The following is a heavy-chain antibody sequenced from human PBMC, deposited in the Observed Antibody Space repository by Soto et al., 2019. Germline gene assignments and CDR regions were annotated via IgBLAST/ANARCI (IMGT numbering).Heavy chain of an antibody. D-gene: IGHD6-13*01. J-gene: IGHJ4*02. Sequence: GGSLRRSCAASGFTFSSDAMSWVRRAPGKGLEWVSAISGSGGSTYYADSVKGRFTISRDNSKNTLYLQMNSLRAEDTAVYYCAKITAQQLATIDYWGQGTLVTVSS. CDR2: ISGSGGST. CDR1: GFTFSSDA. CDR3: AKITAQQLATIDY. V-gene: IGHV3-23*01.